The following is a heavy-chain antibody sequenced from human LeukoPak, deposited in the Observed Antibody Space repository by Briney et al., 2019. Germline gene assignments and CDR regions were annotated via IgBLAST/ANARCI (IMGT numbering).Heavy chain of an antibody. Sequence: SETLSLTCAVYGGSFSGYYWSWIRQPPGKGLEWIGEINHSGSTNYNPSLKSRVTISVDTSKNQFSLKLSSVTAADTAVYCCARGRGEFSSSWYVYFDYWGQGTLVTVSS. CDR1: GGSFSGYY. V-gene: IGHV4-34*01. D-gene: IGHD6-13*01. CDR2: INHSGST. CDR3: ARGRGEFSSSWYVYFDY. J-gene: IGHJ4*02.